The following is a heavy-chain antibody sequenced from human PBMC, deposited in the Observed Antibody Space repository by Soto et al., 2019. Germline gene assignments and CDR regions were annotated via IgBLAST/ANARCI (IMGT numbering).Heavy chain of an antibody. J-gene: IGHJ5*02. Sequence: QVQLQESGPGLVKPSETLSLTCTVSGGSISSYYWSWIRQPPGKGLEWIGYIYYSGSTNYNHSLKSRVTIAVDTSKNQFSLKLSSVTAADTAVYYCAREGASLVAATGWFDPWGQGTLVTVSS. CDR1: GGSISSYY. CDR2: IYYSGST. D-gene: IGHD2-15*01. V-gene: IGHV4-59*01. CDR3: AREGASLVAATGWFDP.